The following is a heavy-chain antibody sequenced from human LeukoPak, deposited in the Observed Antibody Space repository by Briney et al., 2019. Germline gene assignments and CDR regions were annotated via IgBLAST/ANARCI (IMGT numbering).Heavy chain of an antibody. CDR1: GGSISSGGSY. CDR3: ARASGCPSSSCYSGYFDC. D-gene: IGHD2-2*01. J-gene: IGHJ4*02. Sequence: SGTLSLTCSVSGGSISSGGSYWSWIRQHPGKGLEWIGYIFYRGNSYYNPSLKSRVTISIDTSKSQFSLRLSSVTAADTAVYYCARASGCPSSSCYSGYFDCWGQGTLVTVSS. V-gene: IGHV4-31*03. CDR2: IFYRGNS.